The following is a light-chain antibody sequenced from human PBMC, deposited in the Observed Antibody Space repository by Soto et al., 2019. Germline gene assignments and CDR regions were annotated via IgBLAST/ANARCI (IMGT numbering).Light chain of an antibody. CDR3: QQYDSFSVT. CDR2: DAS. J-gene: IGKJ1*01. V-gene: IGKV1-5*01. CDR1: QAISFS. Sequence: DIQMTQSPSTLSASVGDRVTIPCRASQAISFSLAWYQQKPGKAPKLLIYDASTLQSGVPSRFSGSESGTEFILTISGLQPDDFATYYCQQYDSFSVTFGQGTKVDIK.